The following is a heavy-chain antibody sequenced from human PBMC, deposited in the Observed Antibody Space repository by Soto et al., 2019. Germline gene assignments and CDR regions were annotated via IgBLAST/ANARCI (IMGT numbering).Heavy chain of an antibody. CDR3: ATAQSRYTAYDAGDY. D-gene: IGHD5-12*01. Sequence: ASVKVSCKASGYTFTDYYIHWVRQAPGQGLQWMGWINPNSGGTNYAQKFQGRVTVTRDTSISTACMELRRLTSDDTAVYYCATAQSRYTAYDAGDYWGQGTLVTVSS. CDR1: GYTFTDYY. V-gene: IGHV1-2*02. J-gene: IGHJ4*02. CDR2: INPNSGGT.